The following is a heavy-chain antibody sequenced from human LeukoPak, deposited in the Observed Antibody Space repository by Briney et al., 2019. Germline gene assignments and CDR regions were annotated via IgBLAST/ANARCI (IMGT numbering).Heavy chain of an antibody. CDR1: GGSISSSSYY. CDR3: ARGVTIFGVVISHDAFDI. J-gene: IGHJ3*02. CDR2: IYYSGST. D-gene: IGHD3-3*01. V-gene: IGHV4-39*01. Sequence: PSETLSLTCTVSGGSISSSSYYWGWIRQPPGKGLEWIGSIYYSGSTYYNPSLKSRVTISVDTSKNQFSLKLSSVTAADTAVYYCARGVTIFGVVISHDAFDIWGQGTMVTVSS.